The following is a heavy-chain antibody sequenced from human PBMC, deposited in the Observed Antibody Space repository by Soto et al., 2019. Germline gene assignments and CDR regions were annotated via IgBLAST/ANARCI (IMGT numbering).Heavy chain of an antibody. CDR1: GFTFSSYN. D-gene: IGHD2-15*01. V-gene: IGHV3-48*01. Sequence: EVQLVESGGGLVQPAGSLRLSCAASGFTFSSYNMNWFRQAPGKGLEWVSYISSSSTTIHYGDSVKGRFTISRDNAKNSLYLQMNSLRAEDTAVYYCARGVGYCSGGSCYLDSWGQGTLVTVSS. CDR2: ISSSSTTI. CDR3: ARGVGYCSGGSCYLDS. J-gene: IGHJ4*02.